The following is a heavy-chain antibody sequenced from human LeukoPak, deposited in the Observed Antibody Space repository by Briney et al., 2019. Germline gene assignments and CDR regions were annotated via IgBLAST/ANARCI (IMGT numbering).Heavy chain of an antibody. CDR2: ISPGSSST. D-gene: IGHD6-19*01. J-gene: IGHJ4*02. V-gene: IGHV1-46*01. Sequence: ASVKVSCKTSGYTFTSDNVHWVRQAPGQGLEWMGMISPGSSSTTYTQKLQGRVTMTRDMSTSTVYMELASLRSGDTAVYYCASPRWLDYWGQGTLVTVSS. CDR1: GYTFTSDN. CDR3: ASPRWLDY.